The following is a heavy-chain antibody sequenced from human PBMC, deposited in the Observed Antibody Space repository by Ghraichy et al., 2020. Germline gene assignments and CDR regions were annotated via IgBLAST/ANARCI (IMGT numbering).Heavy chain of an antibody. CDR1: GYSFTSYW. V-gene: IGHV5-51*01. J-gene: IGHJ4*02. CDR3: ARQRRLGYNSGAYFDY. CDR2: IYPGDSDT. D-gene: IGHD5-24*01. Sequence: GESLNISCKGSGYSFTSYWIGWVRQMPGKGLEWMGIIYPGDSDTRYSPSFQGQVTISADKSISTAYLQWSSLKASDTAMYYCARQRRLGYNSGAYFDYWGQGTLVTVSS.